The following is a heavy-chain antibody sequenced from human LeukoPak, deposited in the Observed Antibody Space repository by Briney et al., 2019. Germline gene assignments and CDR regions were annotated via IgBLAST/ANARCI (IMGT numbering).Heavy chain of an antibody. V-gene: IGHV4-34*01. J-gene: IGHJ2*01. CDR2: IHCRGAT. CDR1: GGSFTGYY. CDR3: ARGILEYYYFDL. D-gene: IGHD3-3*01. Sequence: PSETLSLTCAVSGGSFTGYYWSWIRQAPGKGLEWIGEIHCRGATNYKPSLRSRVTISRDTSENQFSLKLSSVTAADTAVYYCARGILEYYYFDLWGRGTLVTVSS.